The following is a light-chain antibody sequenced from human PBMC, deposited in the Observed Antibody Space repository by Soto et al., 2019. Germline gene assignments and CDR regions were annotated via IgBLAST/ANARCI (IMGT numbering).Light chain of an antibody. J-gene: IGLJ1*01. CDR3: SSYSTITALV. V-gene: IGLV2-14*01. CDR2: DVS. CDR1: NSDVGGYNS. Sequence: QSALTQPASVSGSPGQSITISCTGTNSDVGGYNSVSWYQQHAGKVPKIMIYDVSIRPSGVPDRFSGSKSGNTASLTISGLQAEDEADYYCSSYSTITALVFGTGTKLTVL.